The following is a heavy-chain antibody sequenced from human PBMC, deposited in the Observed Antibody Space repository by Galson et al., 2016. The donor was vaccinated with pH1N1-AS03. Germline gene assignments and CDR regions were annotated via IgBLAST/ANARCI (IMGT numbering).Heavy chain of an antibody. D-gene: IGHD3/OR15-3a*01. J-gene: IGHJ4*02. V-gene: IGHV3-74*01. CDR1: GFTFSSSW. Sequence: SLRLSCAAFGFTFSSSWMHWVRQAPGKGLVSLSLVKSDGRHTYYADSVKGRFTISRDNAKNTLYLQMDSLRAEDTAVYYCARDWTGSIDYWGQGTLVTVSS. CDR2: VKSDGRHT. CDR3: ARDWTGSIDY.